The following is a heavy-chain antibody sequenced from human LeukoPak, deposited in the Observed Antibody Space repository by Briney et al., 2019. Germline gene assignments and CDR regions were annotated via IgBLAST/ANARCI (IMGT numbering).Heavy chain of an antibody. CDR1: GYTFTSYG. CDR3: ARGSQYYYDSSGYSDNNWFDP. Sequence: ASVKVSCKASGYTFTSYGISWVRQAPGQGLEWMGWMNPNSGNTGYAQKFQGRVTMTRNTSISTAYMELSSLRSEDTAVYYCARGSQYYYDSSGYSDNNWFDPWGQGTLVTVSS. V-gene: IGHV1-8*02. D-gene: IGHD3-22*01. J-gene: IGHJ5*02. CDR2: MNPNSGNT.